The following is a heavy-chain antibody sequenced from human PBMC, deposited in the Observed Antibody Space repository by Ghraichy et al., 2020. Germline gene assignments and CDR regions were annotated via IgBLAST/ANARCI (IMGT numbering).Heavy chain of an antibody. CDR2: IYYSGST. J-gene: IGHJ4*02. CDR3: ARLVRDAYQTGYFDY. Sequence: SETLSLTCTVSGASISSSSYYWGWIRQPPGKGLECIGTIYYSGSTYYNPSLKSRVTISVDTSKGHFSLKLSSVTAADTAVYYCARLVRDAYQTGYFDYWGQGTLVTVSS. CDR1: GASISSSSYY. D-gene: IGHD5-24*01. V-gene: IGHV4-39*02.